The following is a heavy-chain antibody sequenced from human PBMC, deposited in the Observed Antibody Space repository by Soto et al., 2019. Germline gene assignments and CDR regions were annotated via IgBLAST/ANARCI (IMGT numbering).Heavy chain of an antibody. D-gene: IGHD2-2*01. CDR1: GYDFNTNW. CDR2: MYPGDSDT. J-gene: IGHJ4*01. Sequence: HGESLKISCWGSGYDFNTNWFGWVRQLPGKGLEWVGIMYPGDSDTRYNPSLQGHVTLSADVTVSTAFLQWRSLKTSDTGMYFCARLPRDCNKTSCYYADHWGHGTQVTVSS. CDR3: ARLPRDCNKTSCYYADH. V-gene: IGHV5-51*01.